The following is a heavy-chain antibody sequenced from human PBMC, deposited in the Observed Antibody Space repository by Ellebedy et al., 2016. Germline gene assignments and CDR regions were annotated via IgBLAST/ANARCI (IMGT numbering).Heavy chain of an antibody. CDR1: GGSFSGYY. J-gene: IGHJ3*02. Sequence: GSLRLSXAVYGGSFSGYYWSWIRQPPGKGLEWIGEINQSGSTNYNPSLKSRLTISVDTSKNQFSLRLSSVTAADTAVYYCARGGFTMIVLDAFDIWGQGTMVTVSS. D-gene: IGHD3-22*01. V-gene: IGHV4-34*01. CDR2: INQSGST. CDR3: ARGGFTMIVLDAFDI.